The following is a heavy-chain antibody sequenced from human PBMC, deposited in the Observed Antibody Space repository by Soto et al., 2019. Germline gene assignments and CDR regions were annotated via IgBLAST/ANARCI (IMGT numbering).Heavy chain of an antibody. CDR2: FIPIFGTA. D-gene: IGHD2-15*01. J-gene: IGHJ4*02. CDR3: AREERYCSGGSCPFDY. V-gene: IGHV1-69*01. Sequence: QVQLVQSGAEVKKPGSSVKASCKDSGGTFSSYAISWVRQAPGHGLEWMGGFIPIFGTAKYAQKFQGRVTITADESTRTASMGLSSLRSENTAVYYCAREERYCSGGSCPFDYWGQGTLVTVSS. CDR1: GGTFSSYA.